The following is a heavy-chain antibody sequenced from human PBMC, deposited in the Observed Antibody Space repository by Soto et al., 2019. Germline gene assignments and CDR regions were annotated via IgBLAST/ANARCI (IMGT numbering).Heavy chain of an antibody. D-gene: IGHD6-19*01. V-gene: IGHV3-23*01. J-gene: IGHJ6*03. CDR2: ISGSGGST. CDR1: GFTFSSYA. Sequence: PGGSLRLSCAASGFTFSSYAMSWVRQAPGKGLEWVSAISGSGGSTYYADSVKGRFTISRDNSKNTLYLQMNSLRAEDTAVYYCAKDRQWLDLDYYYMDVWGKGTTVTVSS. CDR3: AKDRQWLDLDYYYMDV.